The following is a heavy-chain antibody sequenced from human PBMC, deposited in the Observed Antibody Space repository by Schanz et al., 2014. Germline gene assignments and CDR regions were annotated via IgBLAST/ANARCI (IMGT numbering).Heavy chain of an antibody. CDR2: IRSKAYGGTT. J-gene: IGHJ3*02. CDR3: TRAASNYYDASGYYESFSALEI. V-gene: IGHV3-49*04. D-gene: IGHD3-22*01. Sequence: EVQLVESGGGLLQPGRSLRLSCAASGFAFGDHAVHWVRQAPGKGLEWLGLIRSKAYGGTTYYAASVKGRFTVSRDDSKSIAYLQRNSLKTEDTAVYYCTRAASNYYDASGYYESFSALEIWGQGTMVTVSS. CDR1: GFAFGDHA.